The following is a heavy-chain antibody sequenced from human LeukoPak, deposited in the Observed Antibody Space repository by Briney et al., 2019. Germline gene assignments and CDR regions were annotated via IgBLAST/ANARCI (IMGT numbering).Heavy chain of an antibody. Sequence: PSQTLSLTCTVSGGSISSGDYYWSWIRQPAGKGLEWIGRIYTSGSTTHNPSLKSRVTISVDTSKNQFSLKLSSVTAADTAVYYCAREATRNNWFDPWGQGTLVTVSS. CDR2: IYTSGST. J-gene: IGHJ5*02. V-gene: IGHV4-61*02. CDR1: GGSISSGDYY. D-gene: IGHD5-12*01. CDR3: AREATRNNWFDP.